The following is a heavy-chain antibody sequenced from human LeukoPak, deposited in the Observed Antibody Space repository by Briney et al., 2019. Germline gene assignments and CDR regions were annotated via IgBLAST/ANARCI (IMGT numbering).Heavy chain of an antibody. J-gene: IGHJ3*01. Sequence: PGGSLRLSCAASGFGFCTYDLNWVRQAPGKGLEWISYIRSDGTSIYYADAVRGRFTISRDNAKNSLHLQMDSLRAEDTAVYYCAIFAGSSFWGDGFDVWGQGTMVIVSS. CDR3: AIFAGSSFWGDGFDV. V-gene: IGHV3-48*03. CDR1: GFGFCTYD. CDR2: IRSDGTSI. D-gene: IGHD1-26*01.